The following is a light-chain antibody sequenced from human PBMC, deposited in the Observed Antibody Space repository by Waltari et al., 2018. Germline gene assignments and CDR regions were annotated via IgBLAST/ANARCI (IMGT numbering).Light chain of an antibody. V-gene: IGLV2-14*01. Sequence: QSALTQPASVSGSPGQSFTISCTGTSSDVGGYKYFSWYQQHPGKVPKLLIFDVSTRPSGVSNRFSGSKSGNTASLTISGLQAEDESDYYCCSFTSRSTWVFGGGTKLTVL. J-gene: IGLJ3*02. CDR2: DVS. CDR3: CSFTSRSTWV. CDR1: SSDVGGYKY.